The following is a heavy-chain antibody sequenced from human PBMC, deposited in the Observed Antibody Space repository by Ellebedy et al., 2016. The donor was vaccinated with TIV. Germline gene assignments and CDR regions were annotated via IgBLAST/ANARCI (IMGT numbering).Heavy chain of an antibody. J-gene: IGHJ4*02. CDR1: GFTFSGYY. D-gene: IGHD6-13*01. V-gene: IGHV3-33*08. CDR3: ARDPGYRTLDY. CDR2: IWYDGSNK. Sequence: PGGSLRLSCAASGFTFSGYYMSWFRQAPGKGLEWVAVIWYDGSNKYYADSVKGRFTISRDNSKNTLYLQMNSLRAEDTAVYYCARDPGYRTLDYWGQGTLVTVSS.